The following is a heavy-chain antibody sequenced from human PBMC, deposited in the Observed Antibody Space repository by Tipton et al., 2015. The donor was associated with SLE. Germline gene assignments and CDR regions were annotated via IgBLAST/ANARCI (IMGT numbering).Heavy chain of an antibody. Sequence: SGFTYSGYAMHWVRQAPGKGLEWVAFIRADGSDKDYADSVKGRFTISRDNSKNTLYLQMNRLRVEDTAVYYCAGGTGAYFDHWGQGTLVTVSS. V-gene: IGHV3-30*02. J-gene: IGHJ4*02. CDR3: AGGTGAYFDH. D-gene: IGHD3-16*01. CDR1: GFTYSGYA. CDR2: IRADGSDK.